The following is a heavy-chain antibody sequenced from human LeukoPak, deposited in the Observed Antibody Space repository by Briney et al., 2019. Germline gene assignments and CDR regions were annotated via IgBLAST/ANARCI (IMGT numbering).Heavy chain of an antibody. J-gene: IGHJ5*02. CDR2: IYPGDSDT. CDR3: ARQDYYDSSGYYYPLAWFDP. CDR1: GYRFTSYW. Sequence: GESLKISFKGSGYRFTSYWIGWVRPMPGKGVEWMGIIYPGDSDTRYSPSFQGQVTISADKSISTAYLQWSSLKASDTAMYYCARQDYYDSSGYYYPLAWFDPWGQGTLVTVSS. D-gene: IGHD3-22*01. V-gene: IGHV5-51*01.